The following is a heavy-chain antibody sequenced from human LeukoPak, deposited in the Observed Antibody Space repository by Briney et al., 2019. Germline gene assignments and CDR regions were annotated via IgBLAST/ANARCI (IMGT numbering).Heavy chain of an antibody. J-gene: IGHJ4*02. V-gene: IGHV3-23*01. Sequence: GGSLRLSCAASGFTLRSSAMSWVRQAPGKGLGWVSAISGDGGTISYAASVGGRFTISRDNAKNALFLQMSSLRAGDTALYYCAKELYGNPSGYWGQGTRVTVSS. CDR1: GFTLRSSA. CDR2: ISGDGGTI. CDR3: AKELYGNPSGY. D-gene: IGHD2-8*01.